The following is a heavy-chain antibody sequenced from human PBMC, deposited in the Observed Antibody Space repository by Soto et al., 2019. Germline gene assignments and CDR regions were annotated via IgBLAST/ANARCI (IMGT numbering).Heavy chain of an antibody. CDR3: AKEHTAGYCSSTSCLLLFDY. CDR2: ISGSGGST. J-gene: IGHJ4*02. V-gene: IGHV3-23*01. D-gene: IGHD2-2*01. CDR1: GFTFSSYA. Sequence: GGSLRLSCAASGFTFSSYAMSWVRQAPGKGLEWVSAISGSGGSTYYADSVKGRFTISRDNSKNTLYLQMNSLRAEDTAVYYCAKEHTAGYCSSTSCLLLFDYWGQGTLVTVSS.